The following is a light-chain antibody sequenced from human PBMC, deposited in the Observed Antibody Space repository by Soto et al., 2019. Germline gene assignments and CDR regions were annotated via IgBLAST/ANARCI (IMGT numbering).Light chain of an antibody. CDR3: QQYNSYSGT. Sequence: DIQMTQSPSTLSGSVGDRVTITCRASQTISSWLAWYQQKPGKAPKLXIYDASSLESGVPSRFSGSGSGTEFTLTISRLQPDDFAGYYCQQYNSYSGTFGQGTKVDIK. V-gene: IGKV1-5*01. CDR2: DAS. CDR1: QTISSW. J-gene: IGKJ1*01.